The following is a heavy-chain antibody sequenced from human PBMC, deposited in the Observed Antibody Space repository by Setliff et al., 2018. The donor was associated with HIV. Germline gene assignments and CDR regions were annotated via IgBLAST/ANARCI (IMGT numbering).Heavy chain of an antibody. CDR2: IKPDGSSK. CDR3: ERNRRIDY. J-gene: IGHJ4*02. V-gene: IGHV3-7*01. CDR1: GFTFSTVW. D-gene: IGHD1-20*01. Sequence: GGSLRLSCAASGFTFSTVWMGWVRQAPGKGREWVAHIKPDGSSKKYVDSVKGRFTISRDNAKDSLYLQMHSLRAEDTAVYYCERNRRIDYWGQGTLVTVSS.